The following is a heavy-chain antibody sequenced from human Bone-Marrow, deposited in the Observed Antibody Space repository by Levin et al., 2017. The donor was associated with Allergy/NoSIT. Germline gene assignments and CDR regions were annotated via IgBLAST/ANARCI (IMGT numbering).Heavy chain of an antibody. CDR3: AMGTPPYYDFWSGPHSPRDY. CDR1: GGTFSSYA. D-gene: IGHD3-3*01. V-gene: IGHV1-69*04. Sequence: SVKVSCKASGGTFSSYAISWVRQAPGQGLEWMGRIIPILGIANYAQKFQGRVTITADKSTSTAYMELSSLRSEDTAVYYCAMGTPPYYDFWSGPHSPRDYWGQGTLVTVSS. CDR2: IIPILGIA. J-gene: IGHJ4*02.